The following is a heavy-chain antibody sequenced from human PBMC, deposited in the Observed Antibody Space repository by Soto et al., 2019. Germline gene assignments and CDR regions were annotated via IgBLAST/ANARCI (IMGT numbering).Heavy chain of an antibody. CDR2: IDPSDSYT. CDR3: ARLAYSSSPYGMDV. CDR1: GYSFTSYW. Sequence: PGESLKISCKGSGYSFTSYWISLVRRMPGKGLEWMGRIDPSDSYTNYSPSFQGHVTISADKSISTAYLQWSSLKASDTAMYYCARLAYSSSPYGMDVWGQGTTVTVSS. V-gene: IGHV5-10-1*01. J-gene: IGHJ6*02. D-gene: IGHD6-6*01.